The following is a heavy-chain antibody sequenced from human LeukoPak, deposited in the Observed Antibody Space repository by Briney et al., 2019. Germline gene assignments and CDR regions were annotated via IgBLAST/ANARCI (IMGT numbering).Heavy chain of an antibody. CDR2: INHSGST. J-gene: IGHJ6*03. D-gene: IGHD3-3*01. CDR1: GGSISSYY. Sequence: TSETLSLTCTVSGGSISSYYWSWIRQPPGKGLEWIGEINHSGSTNYNPSLKSRVTISVDTSKNQFSLKLSSVTAADTAVYYCARVFGHGRDYYYYQMDVWGKGTTVTVSS. CDR3: ARVFGHGRDYYYYQMDV. V-gene: IGHV4-34*01.